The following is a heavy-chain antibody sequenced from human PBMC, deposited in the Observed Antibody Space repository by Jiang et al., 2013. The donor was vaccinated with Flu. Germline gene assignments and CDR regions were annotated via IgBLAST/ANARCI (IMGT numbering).Heavy chain of an antibody. D-gene: IGHD3-22*01. CDR3: ARVAEDSSGYYPDY. CDR2: IYYSGYT. V-gene: IGHV4-30-4*08. CDR1: GGSISSSSYY. J-gene: IGHJ4*02. Sequence: PGLVKPSETLSLTCTVSGGSISSSSYYWGWIRQPPGKGLEWIGYIYYSGYTYYNPSLKSRLTISVDTSKNQFSLKLSSVTAADTAVYSCARVAEDSSGYYPDYWGQGTLVTVSS.